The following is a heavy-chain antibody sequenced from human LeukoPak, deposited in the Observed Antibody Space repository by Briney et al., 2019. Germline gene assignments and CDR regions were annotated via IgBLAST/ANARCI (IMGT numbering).Heavy chain of an antibody. Sequence: SETLSLTCSVSGGSITSYYWSWIRQPPGKGLEWIGYIYYSGSTNYNPSLKSRVTIAVDTSKNQFSLKLSSVTAADTAVYYCVRGGIVGTTARIPLFDYWGQGTLVTVSS. J-gene: IGHJ4*02. CDR2: IYYSGST. D-gene: IGHD1-26*01. CDR1: GGSITSYY. V-gene: IGHV4-59*01. CDR3: VRGGIVGTTARIPLFDY.